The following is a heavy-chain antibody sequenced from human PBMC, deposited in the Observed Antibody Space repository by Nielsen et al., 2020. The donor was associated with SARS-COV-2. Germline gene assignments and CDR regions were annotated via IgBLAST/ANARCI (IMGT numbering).Heavy chain of an antibody. J-gene: IGHJ3*02. Sequence: SDTLSLTCTVSGGSIKTASYYWSWIRQHPEWGLEWVGYIYHTGSAYYNAALESRVTISADMSKNQFSLKLSSVTAADTAVYYCARGPDTATSGAFDIWGQGTMVTVSA. D-gene: IGHD5-18*01. CDR3: ARGPDTATSGAFDI. V-gene: IGHV4-31*03. CDR1: GGSIKTASYY. CDR2: IYHTGSA.